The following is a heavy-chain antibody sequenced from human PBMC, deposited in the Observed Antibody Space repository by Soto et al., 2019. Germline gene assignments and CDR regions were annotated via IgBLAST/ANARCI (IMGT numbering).Heavy chain of an antibody. J-gene: IGHJ4*02. CDR2: ISGGGDTT. CDR3: AKGRGGSGSLTPRVDF. D-gene: IGHD3-10*01. CDR1: GFTFNNYA. Sequence: EVQLLESGGGLVQPGGSLRLSCAASGFTFNNYAMTWVRQAPGKGLEWGSAISGGGDTTSYADSVKGRFTVSRDGSKNTLYLQRSSLRAEDTALYYCAKGRGGSGSLTPRVDFWGQGTLVTVSS. V-gene: IGHV3-23*01.